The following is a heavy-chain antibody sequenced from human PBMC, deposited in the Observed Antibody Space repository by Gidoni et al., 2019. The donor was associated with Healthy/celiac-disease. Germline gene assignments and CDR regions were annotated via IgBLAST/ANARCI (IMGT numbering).Heavy chain of an antibody. CDR1: GFTFSSYG. Sequence: QVQLVESGGGVVQPGRSLRLSCAASGFTFSSYGMHWVRQAPGKGLEWVAVISYDGSNKYYADSVKGRFTISRDNSKNTLYLQMNSLRAEDTAVYYCAKDDRGYYYGSGSAPLFDYWGQGTLVTVSS. V-gene: IGHV3-30*18. CDR3: AKDDRGYYYGSGSAPLFDY. J-gene: IGHJ4*02. CDR2: ISYDGSNK. D-gene: IGHD3-10*01.